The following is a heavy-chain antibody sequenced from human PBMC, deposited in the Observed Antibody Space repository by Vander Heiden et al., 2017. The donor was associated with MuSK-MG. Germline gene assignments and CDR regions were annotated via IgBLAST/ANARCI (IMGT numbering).Heavy chain of an antibody. V-gene: IGHV1-2*02. J-gene: IGHJ4*02. CDR1: GYTLPGYY. Sequence: QVQLVQSGAEVKKPGASVKVSCKASGYTLPGYYMHWVRQAPGQGLEWMGWINPNSGGTNYAQKFQGRVTMTRDTSISTAYMELSRLRSDDTAVYYCARSRSSSWYGVPSLDYWGQGTLGTVSS. CDR2: INPNSGGT. CDR3: ARSRSSSWYGVPSLDY. D-gene: IGHD6-13*01.